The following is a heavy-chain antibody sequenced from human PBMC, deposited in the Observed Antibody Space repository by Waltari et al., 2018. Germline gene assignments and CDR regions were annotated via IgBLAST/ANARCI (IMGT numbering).Heavy chain of an antibody. V-gene: IGHV3-23*01. CDR2: ISGSGGST. CDR1: GGSISSSSYY. J-gene: IGHJ4*02. CDR3: AKDSSLVVFDY. Sequence: LQLQESGPGLVKPSETLSLTCTVSGGSISSSSYYWGWVRQAPGKGLEWVSAISGSGGSTYYADSVKGRFTISRDNSKNTLYLQMNSLRAEDTAVYYCAKDSSLVVFDYWGQGTLVTVSS. D-gene: IGHD3-9*01.